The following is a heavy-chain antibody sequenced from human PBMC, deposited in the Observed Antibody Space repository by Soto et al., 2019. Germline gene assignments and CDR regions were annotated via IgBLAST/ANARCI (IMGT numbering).Heavy chain of an antibody. CDR3: GRGLDGRRLVIDS. CDR2: VHYTWTT. J-gene: IGHJ4*02. D-gene: IGHD6-6*01. CDR1: GDSISSSSSY. V-gene: IGHV4-39*01. Sequence: SETLSLTCTVSGDSISSSSSYWGWIRQPPGKGLEGIGSVHYTWTTYSNPSLKSRVSITVDTSKKQSSLKLSSVTAADPAAYYGGRGLDGRRLVIDSWGQGTLVTVSS.